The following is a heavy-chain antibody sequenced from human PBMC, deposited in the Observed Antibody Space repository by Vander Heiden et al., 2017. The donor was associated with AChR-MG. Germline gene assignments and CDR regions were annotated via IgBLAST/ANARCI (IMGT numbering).Heavy chain of an antibody. CDR3: ARWGRIPYCSSTSCYHFDY. V-gene: IGHV1-8*01. Sequence: QVQLVQSGAEVKKPGASVKVSCKASGYTFTSYDINWVRQATGQGLEWMGWMNPNSGNTGYAQKFQGRVTMTRNTSISTAYMELSSLRSEDTAVYYCARWGRIPYCSSTSCYHFDYWGQGTLVTVSS. CDR1: GYTFTSYD. J-gene: IGHJ4*02. CDR2: MNPNSGNT. D-gene: IGHD2-2*01.